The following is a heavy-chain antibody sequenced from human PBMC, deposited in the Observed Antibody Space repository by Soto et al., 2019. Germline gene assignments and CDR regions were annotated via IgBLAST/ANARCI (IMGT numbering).Heavy chain of an antibody. J-gene: IGHJ6*03. D-gene: IGHD3-10*01. V-gene: IGHV3-48*01. Sequence: TGGSLRLSCAASGFTFSSYSMNWVRQAPGKGLEWVSYISSSSSTIYYADSVKGRFTISRDNAKNSLYLQMNSLRAEDTAVYYCAREGYYGSGNMDVWGKGTTVTVSS. CDR1: GFTFSSYS. CDR2: ISSSSSTI. CDR3: AREGYYGSGNMDV.